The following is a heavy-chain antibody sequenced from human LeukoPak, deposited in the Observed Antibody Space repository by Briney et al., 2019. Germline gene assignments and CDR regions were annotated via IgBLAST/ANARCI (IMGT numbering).Heavy chain of an antibody. CDR2: LYTTGST. CDR1: GASISSSY. CDR3: AKLGGGYCSGTSCYGYYYYYMDV. J-gene: IGHJ6*03. V-gene: IGHV4-4*07. Sequence: SETLSLTCTVSGASISSSYWSWIRHPAGKGLEWIGRLYTTGSTDYNPSPRSRVTMSVDTSKNQFSLKLNSVTAADTAVYYCAKLGGGYCSGTSCYGYYYYYMDVWGKGTTVTVSS. D-gene: IGHD2-2*03.